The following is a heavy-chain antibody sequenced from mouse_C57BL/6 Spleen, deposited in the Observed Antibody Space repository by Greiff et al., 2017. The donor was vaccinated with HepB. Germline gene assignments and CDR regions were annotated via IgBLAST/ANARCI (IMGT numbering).Heavy chain of an antibody. J-gene: IGHJ4*01. CDR1: GYTFTSYG. D-gene: IGHD3-3*01. CDR2: IYPRSGNT. V-gene: IGHV1-81*01. Sequence: QVQLQQSGAELARPGASVKLSCKASGYTFTSYGISWVKQRTGQGLEWIGEIYPRSGNTYYNEKFKGKATLTADKSSTTSYMEHRSLTSEDSAVYFCARAALAACYAMDYWGQGTSVTVSS. CDR3: ARAALAACYAMDY.